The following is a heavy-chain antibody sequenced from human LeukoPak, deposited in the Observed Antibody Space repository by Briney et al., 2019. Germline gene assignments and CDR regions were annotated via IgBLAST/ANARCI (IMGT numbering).Heavy chain of an antibody. V-gene: IGHV3-21*01. CDR2: FSSSPSHI. J-gene: IGHJ4*02. CDR3: ARGSASAD. CDR1: GFTFSSYT. Sequence: GGSLRLSCAASGFTFSSYTMNWVRQAPGKGLEWLSSFSSSPSHIYYADSVQGRFTVSRDNAKNSLYLQMNSLRAEDTAVYYCARGSASADWDQGTLVTVSS. D-gene: IGHD6-19*01.